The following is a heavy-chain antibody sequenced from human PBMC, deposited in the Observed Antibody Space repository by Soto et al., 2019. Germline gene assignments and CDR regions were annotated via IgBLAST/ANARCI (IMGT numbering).Heavy chain of an antibody. J-gene: IGHJ4*02. CDR2: IYTSGTV. Sequence: EVQMVESGGGLIQPGESRRLSCAAYGLTVSHYYMTWVRQAPGKGLEWVSIIYTSGTVYYADSVKGRFTISRDSSKTTLYLQMNSLRAEDTAVYYCAKGLGPFFDSWGQGTLVTVSS. D-gene: IGHD3-9*01. CDR1: GLTVSHYY. V-gene: IGHV3-53*01. CDR3: AKGLGPFFDS.